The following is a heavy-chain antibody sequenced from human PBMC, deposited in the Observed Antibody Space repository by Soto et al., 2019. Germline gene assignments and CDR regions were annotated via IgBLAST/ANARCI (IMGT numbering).Heavy chain of an antibody. V-gene: IGHV5-51*01. CDR1: GYSFTSYW. Sequence: GESLKISCKGSGYSFTSYWIGWVRQMPGKGLEWMGIIYPGDSDTRYSPSFEGQVTISADKSISTAYLQWSSLKASDTAMYYCARRRYCSGGGCFSAAFDFWGQGTMVTVSS. D-gene: IGHD2-15*01. J-gene: IGHJ3*01. CDR3: ARRRYCSGGGCFSAAFDF. CDR2: IYPGDSDT.